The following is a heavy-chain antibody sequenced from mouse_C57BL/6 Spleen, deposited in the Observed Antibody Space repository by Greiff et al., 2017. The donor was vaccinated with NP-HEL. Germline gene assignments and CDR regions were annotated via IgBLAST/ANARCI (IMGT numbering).Heavy chain of an antibody. CDR2: INPNNGGT. D-gene: IGHD1-1*01. J-gene: IGHJ1*03. CDR3: ARGITTVPHWYFDV. Sequence: VQLKESGPELVKPGASVKIPCKASGYTFTDYNMDWVKQSHGKSLEWIGDINPNNGGTIYNQKFKGKATLTVDKSSSTAYMELRSLTSEDTAVYYCARGITTVPHWYFDVWGTGTTVTVSS. V-gene: IGHV1-18*01. CDR1: GYTFTDYN.